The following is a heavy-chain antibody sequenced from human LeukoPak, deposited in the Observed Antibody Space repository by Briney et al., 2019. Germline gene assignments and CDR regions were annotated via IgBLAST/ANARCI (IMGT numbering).Heavy chain of an antibody. CDR1: GFTFSIYS. D-gene: IGHD3-10*02. J-gene: IGHJ6*04. Sequence: GGSLRLSCAASGFTFSIYSMSWVRQAPGKGLEGVSYTSSSSGTIYYADSVKGRFTISRDNAKNSLYLQMNSLRAEDTAVYYCAELGITMIGGVWGKGTTVTISS. CDR3: AELGITMIGGV. CDR2: TSSSSGTI. V-gene: IGHV3-48*01.